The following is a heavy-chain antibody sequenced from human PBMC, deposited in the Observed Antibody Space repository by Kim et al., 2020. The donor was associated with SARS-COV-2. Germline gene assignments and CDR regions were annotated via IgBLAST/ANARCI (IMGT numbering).Heavy chain of an antibody. J-gene: IGHJ4*02. CDR2: IIAYNGNT. Sequence: ASVKVSCKTSGYTFTSYTINWVRQAPGQGLEWMGWIIAYNGNTNYAQKLQGRVTMTTDTSTTTAYMELRSLRSDDTAVYYCARSRKYPSGTRYYFDYWGQGTLVTVSS. CDR3: ARSRKYPSGTRYYFDY. V-gene: IGHV1-18*04. D-gene: IGHD1-7*01. CDR1: GYTFTSYT.